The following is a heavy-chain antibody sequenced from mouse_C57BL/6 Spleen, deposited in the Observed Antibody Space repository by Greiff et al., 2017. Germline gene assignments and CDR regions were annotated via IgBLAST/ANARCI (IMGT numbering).Heavy chain of an antibody. CDR1: GYAFSSSW. CDR3: ARTYYSNYDYAMDY. J-gene: IGHJ4*01. CDR2: IYPGDGDT. Sequence: QVQLQQSGPELVKPGASVKISCKASGYAFSSSWMNWVKQRPGKGLEWIGRIYPGDGDTNYNGKFKGKATLTADKSSSSSYMQLSILTSEDSAVDFCARTYYSNYDYAMDYWGQGTSVTVSS. D-gene: IGHD2-5*01. V-gene: IGHV1-82*01.